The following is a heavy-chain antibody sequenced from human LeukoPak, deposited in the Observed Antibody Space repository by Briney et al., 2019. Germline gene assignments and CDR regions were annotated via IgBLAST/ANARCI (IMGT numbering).Heavy chain of an antibody. D-gene: IGHD2-15*01. J-gene: IGHJ4*01. CDR2: IYDAGEDR. CDR3: ARASPGVVFSYFDY. V-gene: IGHV3-7*01. CDR1: GFSLDSFY. Sequence: GGALRLSCVASGFSLDSFYMSWVRQAPGKGLEWVANIYDAGEDRYYADSVKGRFTICRDNTKNSVFQDMTSLRVEDTATYFCARASPGVVFSYFDYGGQGALVPVSS.